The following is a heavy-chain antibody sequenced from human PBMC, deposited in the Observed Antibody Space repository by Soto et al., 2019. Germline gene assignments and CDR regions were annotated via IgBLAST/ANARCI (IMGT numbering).Heavy chain of an antibody. CDR3: ARTLDYGHMDV. CDR2: IYRSGST. V-gene: IGHV4-4*09. J-gene: IGHJ6*03. Sequence: SSETLSLTCTVSGDSVRNQYWSWIRRPPGRGLEWIGYIYRSGSTKYNPSIKSRLTISFDTSKNQFSLKLSSVTAADTAVYYCARTLDYGHMDVWGKGTTVTVSS. CDR1: GDSVRNQY. D-gene: IGHD3-16*01.